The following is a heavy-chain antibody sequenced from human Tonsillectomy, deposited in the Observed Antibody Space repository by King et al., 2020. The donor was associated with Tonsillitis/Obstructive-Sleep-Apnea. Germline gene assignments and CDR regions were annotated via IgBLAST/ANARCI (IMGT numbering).Heavy chain of an antibody. J-gene: IGHJ2*01. D-gene: IGHD6-19*01. Sequence: VQLVESGGGLVQPGGSLRLSCAASGFTLSRYEMNWVRKAPGKGLEWVSYISSSGNTIYYADSVKGRFTISRDNVKNSLYLQMNSLRAEDTSVYYCAVEVIEGWGRDSSGWRSRYFDLWGRGTLVTVSS. CDR1: GFTLSRYE. V-gene: IGHV3-48*03. CDR2: ISSSGNTI. CDR3: AVEVIEGWGRDSSGWRSRYFDL.